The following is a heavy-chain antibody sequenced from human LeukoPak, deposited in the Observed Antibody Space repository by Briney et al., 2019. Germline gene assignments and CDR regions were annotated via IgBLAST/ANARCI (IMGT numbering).Heavy chain of an antibody. Sequence: ASVKVSCKVSGYTFTGYYMHWVRQAPGQGLEWMGWINPNSGGTNYAQKFQGWVTMTRDTSISTAYMELSRLRSDDTAVYYCARDSSSTSHYYYGMDVWGQGTTVTVSS. CDR1: GYTFTGYY. CDR3: ARDSSSTSHYYYGMDV. J-gene: IGHJ6*02. D-gene: IGHD2-2*01. CDR2: INPNSGGT. V-gene: IGHV1-2*04.